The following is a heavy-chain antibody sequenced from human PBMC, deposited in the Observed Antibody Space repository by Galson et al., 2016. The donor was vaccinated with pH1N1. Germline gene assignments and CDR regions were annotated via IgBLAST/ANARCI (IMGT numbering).Heavy chain of an antibody. V-gene: IGHV3-23*01. J-gene: IGHJ6*02. Sequence: SLRLSCAASGFSFSTYAMSWVRQAPGKGLEYVSTIAGSRTGTFYADSVQGRFTISRDNSKNTLYLQMNRLRAEDTAVYYCARTSDDYAEVDLRVFYYYGMDVWGPGTTVTVSS. CDR3: ARTSDDYAEVDLRVFYYYGMDV. CDR1: GFSFSTYA. D-gene: IGHD4-17*01. CDR2: IAGSRTGT.